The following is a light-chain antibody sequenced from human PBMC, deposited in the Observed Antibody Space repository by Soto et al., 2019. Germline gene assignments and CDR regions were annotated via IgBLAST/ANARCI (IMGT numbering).Light chain of an antibody. V-gene: IGKV1-39*01. CDR1: QSIATY. J-gene: IGKJ3*01. CDR2: AAS. Sequence: DIQMTQSPSSLSASVGDRVTISCRASQSIATYLNWYQQKPGKAPKLLIYAASTLQSGVPSRFIGSGSGTDFTLTIGSLQPEDFAAYYCQQSYSTPGSFGPGTRVDIK. CDR3: QQSYSTPGS.